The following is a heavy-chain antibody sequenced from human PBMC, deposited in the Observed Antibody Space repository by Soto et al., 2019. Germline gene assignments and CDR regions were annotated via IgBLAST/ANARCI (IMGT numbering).Heavy chain of an antibody. CDR3: ARDRDSSGYFGRSDY. V-gene: IGHV3-74*01. CDR2: INSDGSST. CDR1: GFTFSSYW. J-gene: IGHJ4*02. D-gene: IGHD3-22*01. Sequence: EVQLVESGGGLVQPGGSLRLSCAASGFTFSSYWMHWVRQAPGKGLVWVSRINSDGSSTSYADSVKGRFTISRDNAKNTLYLQMNSLRAEDTAVYYCARDRDSSGYFGRSDYWGQGTLVTVSS.